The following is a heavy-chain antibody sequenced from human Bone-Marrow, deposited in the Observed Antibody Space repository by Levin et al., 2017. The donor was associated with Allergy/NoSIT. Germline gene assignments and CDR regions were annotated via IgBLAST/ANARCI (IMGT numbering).Heavy chain of an antibody. CDR1: GFTFGDYA. J-gene: IGHJ6*02. D-gene: IGHD2-2*01. CDR3: TRVVQNFVVVPANPNYDYGMDV. V-gene: IGHV3-49*04. CDR2: IRSKAYGGTT. Sequence: GESLKISCTASGFTFGDYAMSWVRQAPGKGLEWVGFIRSKAYGGTTEYAASVKGRFTISRDDSKSIAYLQMNSLKTEDTAVYYCTRVVQNFVVVPANPNYDYGMDVSGQGTTVTVSS.